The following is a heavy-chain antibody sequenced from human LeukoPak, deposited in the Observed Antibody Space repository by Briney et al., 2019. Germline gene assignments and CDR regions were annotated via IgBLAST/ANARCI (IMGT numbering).Heavy chain of an antibody. CDR2: IYYSGST. CDR1: GGSISSYY. Sequence: SETLSLTCTVSGGSISSYYWSWIRRPPGKGLEWIGYIYYSGSTNYNPSLKSRVTISVDTSKNQFSLKLSSVTAADTAVYYCKVAVAGYYYYGMDVWGQGTTVTVSS. J-gene: IGHJ6*02. D-gene: IGHD6-19*01. CDR3: KVAVAGYYYYGMDV. V-gene: IGHV4-59*01.